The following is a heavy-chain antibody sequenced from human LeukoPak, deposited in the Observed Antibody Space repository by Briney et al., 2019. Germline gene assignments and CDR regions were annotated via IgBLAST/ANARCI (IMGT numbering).Heavy chain of an antibody. J-gene: IGHJ6*03. CDR1: GFTFSDYS. V-gene: IGHV3-21*01. D-gene: IGHD3-3*01. CDR2: ISSDSSYI. Sequence: PGGSLRVSCAASGFTFSDYSVNWVRQAPGKGLECVSSISSDSSYIYYADSVKGRFTISRDNAKNSLSLQMKSLRAEDTAVYYCARVLRFLEWVSYYYYMDVWGKGTTVTVSS. CDR3: ARVLRFLEWVSYYYYMDV.